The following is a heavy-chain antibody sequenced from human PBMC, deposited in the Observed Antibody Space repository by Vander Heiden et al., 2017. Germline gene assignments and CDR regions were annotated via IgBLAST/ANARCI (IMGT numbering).Heavy chain of an antibody. Sequence: QLQLQESGPGLVKPSATLSLTCTVSGASISSGTHYWGWVRQPPGKGLEWMRTIDYGGPTFYKPSLRSRASISVDTSKNQFSLKLNSVTAADTAVDYCARKRSSRGWACVYWGQGGLVTVSS. CDR3: ARKRSSRGWACVY. D-gene: IGHD6-19*01. CDR2: IDYGGPT. J-gene: IGHJ4*02. V-gene: IGHV4-39*01. CDR1: GASISSGTHY.